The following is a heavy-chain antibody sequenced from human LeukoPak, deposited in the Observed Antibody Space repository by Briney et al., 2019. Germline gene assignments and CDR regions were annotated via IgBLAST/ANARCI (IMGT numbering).Heavy chain of an antibody. J-gene: IGHJ3*02. CDR3: AGQARPCSGEGAFDI. CDR1: GFTFSSYD. Sequence: PGGSLRLSCTASGFTFSSYDMNWVRQDKGKGLEWVSTISTTGDPFYLGSVKGRFNIHREYDKNSFYVQMNSVRGGDTAVYYCAGQARPCSGEGAFDIWGQGTMVSVS. V-gene: IGHV3-13*05. D-gene: IGHD3-10*02. CDR2: ISTTGDP.